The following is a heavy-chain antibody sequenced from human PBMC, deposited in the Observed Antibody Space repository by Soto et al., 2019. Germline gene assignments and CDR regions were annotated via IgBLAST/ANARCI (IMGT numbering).Heavy chain of an antibody. Sequence: EVQLLESGGGMVQPGGSLRLSCAASGFTFSSYAMSWVRQAPGKGLEWVSAISGSGGSTYYADSVKGRFTISRDNSKNTLYLQMNSLRAEDTAVYYCAKSSAYQLKQLWFWWWGQGTLVTVSS. CDR3: AKSSAYQLKQLWFWW. V-gene: IGHV3-23*01. D-gene: IGHD5-18*01. CDR2: ISGSGGST. J-gene: IGHJ4*02. CDR1: GFTFSSYA.